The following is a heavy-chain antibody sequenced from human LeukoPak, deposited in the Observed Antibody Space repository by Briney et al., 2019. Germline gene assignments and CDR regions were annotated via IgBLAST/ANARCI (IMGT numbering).Heavy chain of an antibody. Sequence: GGSLRLSCAASGFTFSSYTMNWVRQAPGKGLEWVSFISSSSSYISYTDSVKGRFTISRDNSKNTLYLQMNSLRAEDTAVYYCAKGRGWEASYYYYYMDVWGKGTTVTISS. V-gene: IGHV3-21*01. J-gene: IGHJ6*03. CDR1: GFTFSSYT. CDR2: ISSSSSYI. D-gene: IGHD1-26*01. CDR3: AKGRGWEASYYYYYMDV.